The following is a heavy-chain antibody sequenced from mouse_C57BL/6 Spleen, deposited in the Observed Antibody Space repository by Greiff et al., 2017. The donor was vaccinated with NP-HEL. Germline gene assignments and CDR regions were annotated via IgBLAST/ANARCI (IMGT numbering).Heavy chain of an antibody. J-gene: IGHJ2*01. CDR2: INPSSGYT. CDR3: ARYPGVDY. V-gene: IGHV1-4*01. CDR1: GYTFTSYT. Sequence: VQLQQSGAELARPGASVKMSCKASGYTFTSYTMHWVKQRPGQGLEWIGYINPSSGYTKYNQKFKDKATLTADKSSSTAYMQLSSLTSEDSAVYYGARYPGVDYWGQGTTLTVSS.